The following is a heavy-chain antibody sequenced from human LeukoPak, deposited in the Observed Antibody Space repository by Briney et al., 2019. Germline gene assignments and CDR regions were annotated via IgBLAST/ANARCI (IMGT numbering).Heavy chain of an antibody. Sequence: SVKVSCKASGGTFSSYAISWVRQAPGQGLEWMGGIIPIFGTANYAQKFQGRVTITTDESTSTAYMELSSLRSEDTAVYYCASSIMITFGGVIASDYWGQGTLVTVSS. CDR3: ASSIMITFGGVIASDY. D-gene: IGHD3-16*02. J-gene: IGHJ4*02. CDR1: GGTFSSYA. CDR2: IIPIFGTA. V-gene: IGHV1-69*05.